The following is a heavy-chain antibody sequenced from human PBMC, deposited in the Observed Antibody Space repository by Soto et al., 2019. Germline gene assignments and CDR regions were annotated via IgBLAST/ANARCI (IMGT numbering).Heavy chain of an antibody. CDR3: AHLYYDFWSGKDYGMDV. CDR2: IYWNDDK. CDR1: GFSLSTSGVG. J-gene: IGHJ6*02. V-gene: IGHV2-5*01. Sequence: QITLKESGPTLVKPTQTLTLTCTFSGFSLSTSGVGVGWIRQPPGKALEWLALIYWNDDKRYSPSLKSRLTSTKDTSKNQVVLTMTNMDPVDTATYYCAHLYYDFWSGKDYGMDVWGQGTTVTVSS. D-gene: IGHD3-3*01.